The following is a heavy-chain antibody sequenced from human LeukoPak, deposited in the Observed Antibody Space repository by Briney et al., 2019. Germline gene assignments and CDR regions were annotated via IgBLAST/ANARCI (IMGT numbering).Heavy chain of an antibody. CDR2: ISSSSNYI. V-gene: IGHV3-21*01. CDR1: GLTFSSYT. CDR3: ARDMGGGSNYFDY. Sequence: GGSLRLSCAASGLTFSSYTMNWVRQAPGGGLEWVSSISSSSNYIYYADSVKGRFTISRDNAKNSLYLQMNSLRAEDTALYYCARDMGGGSNYFDYWGQGTLVTVSS. J-gene: IGHJ4*02. D-gene: IGHD3-16*01.